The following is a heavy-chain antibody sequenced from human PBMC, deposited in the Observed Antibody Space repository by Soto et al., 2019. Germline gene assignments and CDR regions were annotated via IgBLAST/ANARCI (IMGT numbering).Heavy chain of an antibody. J-gene: IGHJ5*02. CDR1: GYTYTSYG. CDR3: ALVTISLAFDP. D-gene: IGHD3-9*01. V-gene: IGHV1-18*01. CDR2: ISAYNGNT. Sequence: ASVKVSCKPSGYTYTSYGISWVRQAPGHGLEWMGWISAYNGNTNYAQKLQGRVTMTTDTSTSTAYMELRSLRSDDTAVYYCALVTISLAFDPWGQGTLVTVSS.